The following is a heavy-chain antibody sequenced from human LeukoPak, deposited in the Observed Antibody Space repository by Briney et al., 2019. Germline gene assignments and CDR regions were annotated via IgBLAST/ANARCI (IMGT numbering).Heavy chain of an antibody. J-gene: IGHJ4*02. CDR3: ARLVGYYDSSGYFGY. V-gene: IGHV5-51*01. CDR2: IYPGDSDT. Sequence: GESLKISCKGSGYSFTTYWIGWGRQMPGKGLEWMGIIYPGDSDTRYSPSFQGQVTISADKSISTAYLQWSSLKASDTAMYYCARLVGYYDSSGYFGYWGQGTLVTVSS. D-gene: IGHD3-22*01. CDR1: GYSFTTYW.